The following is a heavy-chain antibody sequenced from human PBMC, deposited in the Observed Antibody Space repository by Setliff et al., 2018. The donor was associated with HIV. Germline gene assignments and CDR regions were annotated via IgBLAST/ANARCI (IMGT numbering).Heavy chain of an antibody. V-gene: IGHV1-69*05. CDR3: ARGPNTAMVPGYFDY. CDR1: GGTFSSYA. Sequence: ASVKVSCKASGGTFSSYAISWVRQAPGQGLEWMGGIIPIFGTANYAQKFQGRVTITTDESTSTAYMELSGLRSEDTAVYYCARGPNTAMVPGYFDYWGQGTLVTVSS. D-gene: IGHD5-18*01. CDR2: IIPIFGTA. J-gene: IGHJ4*02.